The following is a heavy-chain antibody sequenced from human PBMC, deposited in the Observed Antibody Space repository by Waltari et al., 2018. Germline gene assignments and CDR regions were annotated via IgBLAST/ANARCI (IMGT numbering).Heavy chain of an antibody. D-gene: IGHD3-10*01. CDR1: GGPLSAFA. Sequence: QVHLVQSGAEVKKPGSSVKVSCRASGGPLSAFAITWGRQAPGQGLEWMGGRLPIFSEANYAQKVQGRVTITTDASTNTAYVELTSLRSEDTAVYFCARGVGDKNFFHYWGQGTLVTVSS. V-gene: IGHV1-69*05. CDR2: RLPIFSEA. CDR3: ARGVGDKNFFHY. J-gene: IGHJ4*02.